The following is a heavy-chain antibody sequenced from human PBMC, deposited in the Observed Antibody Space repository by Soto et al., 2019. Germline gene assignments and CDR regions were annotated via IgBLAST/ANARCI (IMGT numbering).Heavy chain of an antibody. CDR3: TSIGTTYYYYMDV. D-gene: IGHD1-1*01. CDR2: IRSKAYGGTT. CDR1: GFTFGDYA. Sequence: GGSLRLSCTASGFTFGDYAMSWFRQAPGKGLEWVGFIRSKAYGGTTEYAASVKGRFTISRDDSKSIAYLQMNSLKTEDTAVYYCTSIGTTYYYYMDVWGKGTTVTVSS. V-gene: IGHV3-49*03. J-gene: IGHJ6*03.